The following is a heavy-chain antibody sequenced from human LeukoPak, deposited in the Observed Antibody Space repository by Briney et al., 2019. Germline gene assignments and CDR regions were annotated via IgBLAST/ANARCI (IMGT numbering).Heavy chain of an antibody. J-gene: IGHJ6*03. CDR2: IYYSGNT. V-gene: IGHV4-39*01. CDR3: ARHGYNFWSGYSQFYYYYYMDV. CDR1: AASISSSSYY. D-gene: IGHD3-3*01. Sequence: SETLSLTCTVSAASISSSSYYWGWLRRPPGQGLEWIGTIYYSGNTYYNPSLKSRATMSVDTSKSQFSLKLSSATAADTAVYYCARHGYNFWSGYSQFYYYYYMDVWGKGTTVTVS.